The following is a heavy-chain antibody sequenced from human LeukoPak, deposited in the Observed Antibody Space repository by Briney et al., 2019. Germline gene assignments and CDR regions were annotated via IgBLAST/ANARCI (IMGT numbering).Heavy chain of an antibody. CDR3: ARDPRDIVATTRGLRMGYFDY. J-gene: IGHJ4*02. Sequence: ASVKVSCKVSGDALTELSMHWVRQAPGEGLEWMGGFDREDNEITNAQKFQGRVTMTEDKSTDTAYMELSSLRAEDTAVYYCARDPRDIVATTRGLRMGYFDYWGQGTLVTVSS. D-gene: IGHD5-12*01. CDR2: FDREDNEI. CDR1: GDALTELS. V-gene: IGHV1-24*01.